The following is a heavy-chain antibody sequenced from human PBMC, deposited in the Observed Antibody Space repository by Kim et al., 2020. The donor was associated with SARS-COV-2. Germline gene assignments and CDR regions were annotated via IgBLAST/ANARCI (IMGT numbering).Heavy chain of an antibody. J-gene: IGHJ4*02. CDR2: IYYTGIT. CDR3: ARHEGGSGWTRNYFDY. CDR1: GGSVSSNSHF. V-gene: IGHV4-39*01. Sequence: SETLSLTCTVSGGSVSSNSHFWGWIRQPPGKGLEWIGSIYYTGITYYNPSLKSRVTISLDTSKNQFSLRLTSVTAADTALYYCARHEGGSGWTRNYFDYWGQGTLVTVSS. D-gene: IGHD6-19*01.